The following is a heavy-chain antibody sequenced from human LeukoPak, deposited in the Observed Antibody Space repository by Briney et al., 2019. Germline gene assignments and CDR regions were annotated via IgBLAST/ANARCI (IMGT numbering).Heavy chain of an antibody. CDR2: IYYSGST. D-gene: IGHD3-16*02. CDR1: GGSISSYY. V-gene: IGHV4-59*08. CDR3: ARSRGSYRYTHSYYFDY. Sequence: SETLSLTCTVSGGSISSYYWSWIRQPPGKGLEWIGYIYYSGSTNYNPSLKSRVTISVDTSKNQFSLKLSSVTAADTAVYYCARSRGSYRYTHSYYFDYWGQGTLVTVSS. J-gene: IGHJ4*02.